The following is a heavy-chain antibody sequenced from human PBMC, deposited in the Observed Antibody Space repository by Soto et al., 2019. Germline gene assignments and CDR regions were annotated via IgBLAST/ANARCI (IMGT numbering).Heavy chain of an antibody. V-gene: IGHV1-69*02. CDR2: IIPILGIA. CDR1: GGTFSSYT. Sequence: GASVKVSCKASGGTFSSYTISWVRQAPGQGLEWMGRIIPILGIANYAQKFQGRVTITADKSTSTAYMELSSLRSEDTAVFYFARFGKYGSGPKTGDAFDIWGQGTMVTVSS. D-gene: IGHD3-10*01. J-gene: IGHJ3*02. CDR3: ARFGKYGSGPKTGDAFDI.